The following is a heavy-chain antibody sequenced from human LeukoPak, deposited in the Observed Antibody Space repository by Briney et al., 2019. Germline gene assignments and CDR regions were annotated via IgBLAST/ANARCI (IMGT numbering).Heavy chain of an antibody. V-gene: IGHV7-4-1*02. Sequence: ASVKVSCKASGYTFTDYAMNWVRQAPGQGLEWMGWIHPNTGNPTYAQGFTGRFVFSLDTSVGTTYLQISSPKAEDTAVYYCARAYQSLGGLSLPDHWGQGTLVTVSS. CDR3: ARAYQSLGGLSLPDH. J-gene: IGHJ5*02. CDR2: IHPNTGNP. D-gene: IGHD3-16*02. CDR1: GYTFTDYA.